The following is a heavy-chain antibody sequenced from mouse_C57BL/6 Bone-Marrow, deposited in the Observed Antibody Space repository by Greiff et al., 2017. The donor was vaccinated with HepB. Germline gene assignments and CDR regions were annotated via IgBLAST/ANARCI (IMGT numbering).Heavy chain of an antibody. CDR2: INPSNGGT. D-gene: IGHD1-1*01. CDR3: ARPHYYGSSLSYWYFDV. J-gene: IGHJ1*03. Sequence: QVHVKQPGTELVKPGASVKLSCKASGYTFTSYWMHWVKQRPGQGLEWIGNINPSNGGTNYNEKFKSKATLTVDKSSSTAYMQRSSLTSEDSAVYYCARPHYYGSSLSYWYFDVWGTGTTVTVSS. V-gene: IGHV1-53*01. CDR1: GYTFTSYW.